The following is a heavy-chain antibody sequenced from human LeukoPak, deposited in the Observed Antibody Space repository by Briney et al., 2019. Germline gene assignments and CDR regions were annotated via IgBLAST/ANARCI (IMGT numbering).Heavy chain of an antibody. CDR3: ARISLGAIWGYYYGMDV. CDR2: IIPIFDTA. D-gene: IGHD1-26*01. V-gene: IGHV1-69*13. CDR1: GGTFSSYS. Sequence: SVKVSCKASGGTFSSYSISWVRQAPGQGLGWMGGIIPIFDTADYAQKFQGRVTITADESTSTAYMELSSLRSEDTAVFYCARISLGAIWGYYYGMDVWGQGTTVTVSS. J-gene: IGHJ6*02.